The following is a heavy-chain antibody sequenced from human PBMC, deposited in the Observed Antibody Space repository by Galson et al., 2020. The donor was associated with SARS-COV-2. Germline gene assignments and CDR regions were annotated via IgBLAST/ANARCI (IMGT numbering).Heavy chain of an antibody. CDR1: GDSITTIGYN. D-gene: IGHD3-3*01. CDR3: AREMDSQEIGGLVSFGFDV. J-gene: IGHJ3*01. CDR2: IYYNGET. V-gene: IGHV4-31*03. Sequence: SETLSLTCSVSGDSITTIGYNWNWIRQHPGKGLEWIGSIYYNGETNYNPSLRGRLVVSIDTSKNHFSLKLSSVTAADTAVYYCAREMDSQEIGGLVSFGFDVWGQGTMVTVSS.